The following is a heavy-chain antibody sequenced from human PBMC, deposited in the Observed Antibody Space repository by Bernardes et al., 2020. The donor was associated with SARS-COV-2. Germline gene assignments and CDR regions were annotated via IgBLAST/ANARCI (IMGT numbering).Heavy chain of an antibody. CDR3: IESGYCSTTSCPRAYFQH. CDR1: GFTLSDHY. V-gene: IGHV3-72*01. D-gene: IGHD2-2*01. J-gene: IGHJ1*01. CDR2: TTNKTNRYST. Sequence: GGSPSPSRAASGFTLSDHYIDWGRQAPGKGLEWVCRTTNKTNRYSTEYAAAVKGRFTVARDDSKNSFYLQMNSLKTEDTAVYYCIESGYCSTTSCPRAYFQHWGQGTLVTVSS.